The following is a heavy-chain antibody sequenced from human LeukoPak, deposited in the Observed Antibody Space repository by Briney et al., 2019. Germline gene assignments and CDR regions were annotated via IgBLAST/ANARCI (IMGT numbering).Heavy chain of an antibody. V-gene: IGHV3-48*04. CDR2: ISSSSSTI. CDR3: ARTPAASIAVAIDY. Sequence: GGSLRLSCAVSGFTFSSYSMNWVRQAPGKGLEWVSYISSSSSTIYYADSVKGRFTISRDNAKNSLYLQMNSLRAEDTAVYYCARTPAASIAVAIDYWGQGTLVTVSS. D-gene: IGHD6-19*01. J-gene: IGHJ4*02. CDR1: GFTFSSYS.